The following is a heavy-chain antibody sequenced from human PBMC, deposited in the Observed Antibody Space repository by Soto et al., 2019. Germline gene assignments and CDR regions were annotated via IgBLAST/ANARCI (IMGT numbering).Heavy chain of an antibody. J-gene: IGHJ4*02. CDR2: MTGSGATI. D-gene: IGHD2-21*01. V-gene: IGHV3-23*01. CDR3: AKAAVYNDGLWLMDS. CDR1: GFTISTFA. Sequence: GGSLRLSCAASGFTISTFAMTWVRQAPGKGLESVCGMTGSGATIHYADSVKGRFTISKDNSRNVLYLQMDYLRDEDTAVYYCAKAAVYNDGLWLMDSWGQGTLVIVSS.